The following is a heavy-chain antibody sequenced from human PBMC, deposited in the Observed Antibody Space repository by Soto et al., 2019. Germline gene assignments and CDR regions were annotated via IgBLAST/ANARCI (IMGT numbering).Heavy chain of an antibody. Sequence: SETLSLTCTVSGGSVSSVFHNWSWLRQSPGKGLQWMGDMDYLGTSSFNPSLQSRVTISVDKSKNQFSLKLSSVTAADTAVYYCARAPDPWGQGTLVTVSS. CDR1: GGSVSSVFHN. V-gene: IGHV4-30-4*01. J-gene: IGHJ5*02. CDR3: ARAPDP. CDR2: MDYLGTS.